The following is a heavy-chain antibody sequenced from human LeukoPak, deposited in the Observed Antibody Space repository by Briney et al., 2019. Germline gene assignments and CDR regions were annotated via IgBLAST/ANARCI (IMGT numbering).Heavy chain of an antibody. J-gene: IGHJ4*02. CDR3: ARLSVGWESIADFDY. CDR1: GYSISSGFY. CDR2: IHHSTTT. V-gene: IGHV4-38-2*01. D-gene: IGHD2-21*01. Sequence: PSETLSLTCAVSGYSISSGFYWGWIRQPPGQGLEWLGTIHHSTTTYYNPSLKSRVTISVDTSKNHFSLKLTSVTAADTAVYYCARLSVGWESIADFDYWGQGTLVIVSS.